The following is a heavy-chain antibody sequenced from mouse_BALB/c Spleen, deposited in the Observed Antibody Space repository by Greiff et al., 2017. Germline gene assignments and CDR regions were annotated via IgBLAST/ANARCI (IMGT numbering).Heavy chain of an antibody. D-gene: IGHD1-1*01. CDR1: GYNFTSYW. J-gene: IGHJ4*01. Sequence: QVQLKQPGAELVKPGTSVKLSCKASGYNFTSYWINWVKLRPGQGLEWIGDIYPGSGSTNYNEKFKSKATLTVDTSSSTAYMQLSSLASEDSALYYCARDYGSRLIYYYAMDYWGQGTSVTVSS. CDR2: IYPGSGST. V-gene: IGHV1-55*01. CDR3: ARDYGSRLIYYYAMDY.